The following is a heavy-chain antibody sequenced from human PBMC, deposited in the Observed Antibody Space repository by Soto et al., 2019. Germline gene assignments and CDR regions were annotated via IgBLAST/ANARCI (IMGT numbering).Heavy chain of an antibody. CDR3: ARAQTPTESDH. J-gene: IGHJ4*02. CDR2: INTYNGNT. D-gene: IGHD4-4*01. CDR1: GYTFSNYG. V-gene: IGHV1-18*01. Sequence: QVQLVQSGAEVKKPGASVKVSCKASGYTFSNYGITWVRQAPGQGLEWMGWINTYNGNTNYAQKVQGRVTMTEDTSTSTVYMELRSLTSDDSAVYYCARAQTPTESDHWGQGTLVTVSS.